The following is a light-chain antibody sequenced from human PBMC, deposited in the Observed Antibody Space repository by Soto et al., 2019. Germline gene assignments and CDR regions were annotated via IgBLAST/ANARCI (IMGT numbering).Light chain of an antibody. CDR3: QQRSNWPPGST. J-gene: IGKJ3*01. CDR1: QSVSSY. Sequence: EIVLTQSPATLSLSPGERATLSCRASQSVSSYLAWYQQKPGQAPRLLIYEASNRATGIPARFSGSGSGTDFTLTISSLEPEDFAVYHCQQRSNWPPGSTFGPGTKVDIK. V-gene: IGKV3-11*01. CDR2: EAS.